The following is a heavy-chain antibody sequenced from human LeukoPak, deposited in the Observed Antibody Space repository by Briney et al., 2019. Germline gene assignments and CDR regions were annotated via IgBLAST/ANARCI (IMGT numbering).Heavy chain of an antibody. Sequence: PGGSLRLSCAASGFPFSTSAMYWVRQAPGKGLEWVAAISYDGNREHYTESVKGRFTISRDNSKNTLLLQMDSLRIDDTAVYYYARSGYGSSSYFDYWGQGTLVTVSS. CDR2: ISYDGNRE. J-gene: IGHJ4*02. V-gene: IGHV3-30*04. CDR1: GFPFSTSA. D-gene: IGHD6-6*01. CDR3: ARSGYGSSSYFDY.